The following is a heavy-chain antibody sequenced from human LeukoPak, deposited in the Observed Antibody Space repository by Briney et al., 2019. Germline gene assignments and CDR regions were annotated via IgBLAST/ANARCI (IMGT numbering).Heavy chain of an antibody. V-gene: IGHV1-18*01. CDR2: ISAYNGNT. J-gene: IGHJ4*02. Sequence: GSLKVSCTASGFTFTSYGISWVRQAPGQGLEWVGGISAYNGNTNYAQKLQGRVSMTTDTSTSTTYTVLSSLRSDDTAEYYCARDLGYCNSTSCYPRPGYWGQGTLVTVSS. CDR1: GFTFTSYG. D-gene: IGHD2-2*01. CDR3: ARDLGYCNSTSCYPRPGY.